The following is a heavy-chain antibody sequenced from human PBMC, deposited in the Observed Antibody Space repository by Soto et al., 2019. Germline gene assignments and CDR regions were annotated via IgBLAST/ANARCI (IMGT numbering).Heavy chain of an antibody. V-gene: IGHV1-69*13. D-gene: IGHD1-26*01. CDR1: GGTFSSFT. J-gene: IGHJ6*02. CDR3: AKDRRADWESYYYYAMDV. Sequence: ASVKVSCKASGGTFSSFTISWVRQAPGQGLEWMGGIIPIYGTANYAQKFQGRVMITADASTRTAYMELSSLRSEDTAVYYCAKDRRADWESYYYYAMDVWGQGTTVTVSS. CDR2: IIPIYGTA.